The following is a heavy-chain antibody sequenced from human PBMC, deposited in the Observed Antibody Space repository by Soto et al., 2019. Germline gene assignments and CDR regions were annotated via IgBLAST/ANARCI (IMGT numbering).Heavy chain of an antibody. V-gene: IGHV1-46*03. CDR1: GYTFTSYY. D-gene: IGHD6-6*01. J-gene: IGHJ6*03. CDR2: INPSGGST. CDR3: ARGTKYSSSSWLTGAPYYYYMDV. Sequence: QVQLVQSGAEVKKHGASVKGSCKASGYTFTSYYMHWVRQAPGQGLEWMGIINPSGGSTSYAQKFQGRVTMTRDTSTSTVYMELSSLSSEDTAVHYCARGTKYSSSSWLTGAPYYYYMDVWGKGTTVTVSS.